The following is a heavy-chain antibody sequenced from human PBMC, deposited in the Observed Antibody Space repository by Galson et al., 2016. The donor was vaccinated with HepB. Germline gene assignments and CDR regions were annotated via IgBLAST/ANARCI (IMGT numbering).Heavy chain of an antibody. J-gene: IGHJ4*02. Sequence: LSLTCTVSGGSISHYYWSWIRQPPGRGLEWVGYIYYSGSTNYNPSLKSRVTISLDTSKNQFSLRLSSVTAADTAVYFCARGSTTLLYYWGQGTLVTVSS. CDR1: GGSISHYY. D-gene: IGHD4-17*01. CDR3: ARGSTTLLYY. CDR2: IYYSGST. V-gene: IGHV4-59*01.